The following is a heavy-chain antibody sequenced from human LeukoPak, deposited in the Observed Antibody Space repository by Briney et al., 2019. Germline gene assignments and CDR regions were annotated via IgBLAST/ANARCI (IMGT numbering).Heavy chain of an antibody. J-gene: IGHJ4*02. CDR1: GGSISSYY. D-gene: IGHD4-17*01. CDR2: IYYSVST. Sequence: SETLSLTCTVSGGSISSYYWSWIRQPPGKGLEWIGYIYYSVSTNYNPSIKSRVTISVDTSKNQFSLKLSSVTAADTAVYYCAVGGAGDPSYGGQGTLVTVSS. CDR3: AVGGAGDPSY. V-gene: IGHV4-59*01.